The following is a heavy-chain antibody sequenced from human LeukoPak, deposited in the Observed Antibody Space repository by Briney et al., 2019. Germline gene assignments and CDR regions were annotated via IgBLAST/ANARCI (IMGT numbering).Heavy chain of an antibody. V-gene: IGHV3-7*01. CDR2: INHDGSER. J-gene: IGHJ4*02. CDR3: ARDRRSGYDFYYFDY. D-gene: IGHD5-12*01. CDR1: GLTFSTYW. Sequence: GGSLRLSCAASGLTFSTYWMTWVRQAPWKGLEWVANINHDGSERYYVDSVRGRFTISRDNSKNSLYLQMNSLRAADTAVYYCARDRRSGYDFYYFDYWGQGTLVTVSS.